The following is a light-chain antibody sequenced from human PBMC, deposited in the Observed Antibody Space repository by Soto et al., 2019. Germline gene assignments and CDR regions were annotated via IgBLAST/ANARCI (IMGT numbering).Light chain of an antibody. J-gene: IGKJ1*01. V-gene: IGKV1-5*03. Sequence: IQISQSPSTLSASVGGTVTITCRASQSISGWLAWYQQRPGVAPRLLMYEASTLQSGVPSRFSGSGYGTVLTLTISHLQPDDSATYYCQQYDVYSTFGQGTKVEIK. CDR2: EAS. CDR1: QSISGW. CDR3: QQYDVYST.